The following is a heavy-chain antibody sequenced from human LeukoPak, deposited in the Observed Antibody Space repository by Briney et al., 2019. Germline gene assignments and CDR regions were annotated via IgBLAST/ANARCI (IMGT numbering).Heavy chain of an antibody. CDR3: ARLLQHPPFDY. CDR1: GGSISSSSYY. J-gene: IGHJ4*02. V-gene: IGHV4-39*01. Sequence: SETLSLTCTVSGGSISSSSYYWGWIRQPPGKGLEWIGSIYYSGSTYYNPSLKSRVTISVDTSKNQFSLKLSSVTAADTAEYYCARLLQHPPFDYWGQGTLVTVSS. CDR2: IYYSGST. D-gene: IGHD1-1*01.